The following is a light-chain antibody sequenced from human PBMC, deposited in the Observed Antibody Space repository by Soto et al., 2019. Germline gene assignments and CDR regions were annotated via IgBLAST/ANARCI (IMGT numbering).Light chain of an antibody. V-gene: IGKV3-11*01. CDR2: DAS. Sequence: EIVLTQSPATLSLYPGERATLSCRASQSVWTYLAWYQQKRGQAPRLLMYDASTLESGVPSRFSGSGSGTTFTLTISSLQSDDFATYYCLQYNGYYRTFGQGTKVDIK. CDR3: LQYNGYYRT. J-gene: IGKJ1*01. CDR1: QSVWTY.